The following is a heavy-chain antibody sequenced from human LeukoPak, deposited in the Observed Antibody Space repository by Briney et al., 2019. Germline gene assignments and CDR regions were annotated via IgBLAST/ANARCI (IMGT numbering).Heavy chain of an antibody. CDR1: GFTFSSYA. CDR2: ISGSGGST. V-gene: IGHV3-23*01. CDR3: ARDHYYDSSGYYYKEYYGMDV. D-gene: IGHD3-22*01. J-gene: IGHJ6*02. Sequence: GGSLRLSCAASGFTFSSYAMSWVRQAPGKGLEWVSAISGSGGSTYYADSVKGRFTISRDNSKNTLYLQMNSLRAEDTAVYYCARDHYYDSSGYYYKEYYGMDVWGQGTTVTVSS.